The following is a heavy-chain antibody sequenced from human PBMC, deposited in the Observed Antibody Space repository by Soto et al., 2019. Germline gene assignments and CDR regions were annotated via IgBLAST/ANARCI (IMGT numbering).Heavy chain of an antibody. CDR2: ISAYNGNT. CDR3: ARDHMIAVGYDAFDI. J-gene: IGHJ3*02. Sequence: GASVKVSCKASGYTFTSYCISWVLQAPGQGLEWMGWISAYNGNTNYAQKLQGRVTMTTDTSTSTAYMELRSLRSDDTAVYYCARDHMIAVGYDAFDIWGQGTMVTVSS. V-gene: IGHV1-18*04. D-gene: IGHD3-22*01. CDR1: GYTFTSYC.